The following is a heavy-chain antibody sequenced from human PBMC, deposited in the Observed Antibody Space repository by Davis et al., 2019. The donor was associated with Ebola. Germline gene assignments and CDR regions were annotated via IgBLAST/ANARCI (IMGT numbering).Heavy chain of an antibody. V-gene: IGHV4-59*01. CDR3: ARDHYDSSTYYSFDH. Sequence: PSETLSLTCTVSGGSISSYYWNWIRQPPGKGLEWVGYVYYSATSEYNPSLKSRVTISVDASKNQFSLNLSSVTAADSAVYYCARDHYDSSTYYSFDHWGQGILVTVSS. CDR1: GGSISSYY. J-gene: IGHJ4*02. CDR2: VYYSATS. D-gene: IGHD3-22*01.